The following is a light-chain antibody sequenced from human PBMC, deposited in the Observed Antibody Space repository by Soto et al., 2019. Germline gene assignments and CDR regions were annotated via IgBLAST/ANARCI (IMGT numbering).Light chain of an antibody. CDR2: AAS. CDR1: QDISNF. Sequence: DIQMTQSPSSLYASVGDRVTIACRASQDISNFLAWYQQQPGKVTKLLIYAASTLQSGVPSRFSGSGADTDFTLTISSLQPEDVATYFCQKYNRAPLTFGGGTKVEIK. V-gene: IGKV1-27*01. CDR3: QKYNRAPLT. J-gene: IGKJ4*01.